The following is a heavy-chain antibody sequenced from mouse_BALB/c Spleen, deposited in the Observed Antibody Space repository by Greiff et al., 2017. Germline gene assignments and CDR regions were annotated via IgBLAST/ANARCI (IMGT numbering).Heavy chain of an antibody. J-gene: IGHJ1*01. D-gene: IGHD1-1*01. CDR1: GFTFSSYT. CDR2: ISSGGSYT. CDR3: TRDRRITTVVATDFDV. Sequence: DVMLVESGGGLVKPGGSLKLSCAASGFTFSSYTMSWVRQTPEKRLEWVATISSGGSYTYYPDSVKGRFTISRDNAKNTLYLQMSSLKSEDTAMYYCTRDRRITTVVATDFDVWGAGTTVTVSS. V-gene: IGHV5-6-4*01.